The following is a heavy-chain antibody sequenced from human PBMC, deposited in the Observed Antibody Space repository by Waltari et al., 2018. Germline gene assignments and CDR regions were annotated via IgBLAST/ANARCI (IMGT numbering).Heavy chain of an antibody. CDR2: VYSSGST. Sequence: QVQLQESGPGLVKPSETLSLTCTVSGGSISSYYWSWIRQPAGKGLEWIGHVYSSGSTNYNPPLKSRVTISVDNSNNQFSLKLSSVTAADTAVYFCATVGSSDYYNWFDPWGQGTLVTVSS. CDR3: ATVGSSDYYNWFDP. CDR1: GGSISSYY. J-gene: IGHJ5*02. D-gene: IGHD3-22*01. V-gene: IGHV4-4*07.